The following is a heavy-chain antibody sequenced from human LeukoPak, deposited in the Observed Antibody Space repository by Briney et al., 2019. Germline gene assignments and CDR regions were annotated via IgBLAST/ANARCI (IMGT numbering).Heavy chain of an antibody. CDR1: GYTFAAYY. Sequence: ASVKVSCKASGYTFAAYYMNWVRQAPGQGLEWMGRINPNSGGTDYAHKFQGRVTMTTDTSINTAYMELTWLRSDDTAVYYCVRDPNYHDTSGSIGCNYWGQGTLVTVSS. J-gene: IGHJ4*02. CDR3: VRDPNYHDTSGSIGCNY. CDR2: INPNSGGT. D-gene: IGHD3-22*01. V-gene: IGHV1-2*06.